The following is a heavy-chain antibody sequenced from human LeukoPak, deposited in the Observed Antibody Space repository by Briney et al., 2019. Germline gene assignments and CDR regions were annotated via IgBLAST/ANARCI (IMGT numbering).Heavy chain of an antibody. CDR2: IYYSGST. J-gene: IGHJ4*02. Sequence: SETLSLTCTVSGGSISSGGYYWSWIRQHPGKSLEWIGYIYYSGSTYYNPSLKSRVTISVDTSKNQFSLKLSSVTAADTAVYYCARGLWPTRYFDYWGQGTLVTVSS. D-gene: IGHD3-10*01. CDR3: ARGLWPTRYFDY. V-gene: IGHV4-31*03. CDR1: GGSISSGGYY.